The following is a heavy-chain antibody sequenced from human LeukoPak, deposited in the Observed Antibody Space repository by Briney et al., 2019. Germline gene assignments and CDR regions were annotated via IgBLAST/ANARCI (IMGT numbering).Heavy chain of an antibody. CDR2: INSDGSWA. D-gene: IGHD2-2*01. J-gene: IGHJ4*02. CDR3: VSFYETY. V-gene: IGHV3-74*01. CDR1: GFTFSSYW. Sequence: GGSLRLSCAASGFTFSSYWMNWARQAPGKGLVWVSHINSDGSWASYADSVKGRFTISKDNAKNTVYLQMNNLRAEDTAVYYCVSFYETYWGRGTLVTVSS.